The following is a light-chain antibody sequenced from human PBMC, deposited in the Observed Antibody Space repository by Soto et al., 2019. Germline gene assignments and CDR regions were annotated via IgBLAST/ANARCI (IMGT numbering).Light chain of an antibody. CDR1: QSINKL. J-gene: IGKJ1*01. Sequence: DIKMTQSPSILSASVGDRVTITCRASQSINKLLAWYQQKPRKATNLMIYDASSLESGVPSRFSGSGSGTAFTLTISSLQPDDFATYYCQQYNSWTSGQGNKVDIK. CDR2: DAS. V-gene: IGKV1-5*01. CDR3: QQYNSWT.